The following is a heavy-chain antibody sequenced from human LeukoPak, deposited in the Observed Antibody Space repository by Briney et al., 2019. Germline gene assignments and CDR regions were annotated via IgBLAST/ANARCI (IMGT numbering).Heavy chain of an antibody. CDR2: IYISGRT. V-gene: IGHV4-4*07. CDR3: AGALDPLTNWFDP. CDR1: GDSISSYY. J-gene: IGHJ5*02. Sequence: SETLSLTCTVSGDSISSYYWSWIRQPAGKGLEWIGRIYISGRTNDNPSLKSRITMSVDTSKNQSSLKLSSMTAADTAVYYCAGALDPLTNWFDPWGQGTLVT. D-gene: IGHD3-3*01.